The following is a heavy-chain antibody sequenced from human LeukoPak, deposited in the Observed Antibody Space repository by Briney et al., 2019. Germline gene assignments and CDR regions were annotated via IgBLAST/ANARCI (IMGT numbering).Heavy chain of an antibody. CDR1: GFTFSSYS. V-gene: IGHV3-23*01. D-gene: IGHD6-19*01. CDR2: ISSSSATT. CDR3: AKEHRSGWNLISFDL. J-gene: IGHJ4*02. Sequence: GGSLRLSCAASGFTFSSYSMNWVRQAPGKGLEWVSGISSSSATTYYADSVKGRFSISRDNSHSTLFLQLNGLRAEDTAVYYCAKEHRSGWNLISFDLWGQGTLVTVSS.